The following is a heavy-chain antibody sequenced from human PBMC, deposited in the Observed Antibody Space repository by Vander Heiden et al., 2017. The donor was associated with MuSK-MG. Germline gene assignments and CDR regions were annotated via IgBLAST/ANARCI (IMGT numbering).Heavy chain of an antibody. Sequence: QVQLQESGPGLVKPSQTLSLTCTVSGGSISSGGFYWNWIRQPAGKGLEWIGRFYISGSTNYNPSLKSRVTISVDTSKNHFSLRLSSVTAADTAVYYCARSGRYGSASFDYWGQGTLVTVSS. CDR3: ARSGRYGSASFDY. V-gene: IGHV4-61*02. CDR1: GGSISSGGFY. D-gene: IGHD3-10*01. J-gene: IGHJ4*02. CDR2: FYISGST.